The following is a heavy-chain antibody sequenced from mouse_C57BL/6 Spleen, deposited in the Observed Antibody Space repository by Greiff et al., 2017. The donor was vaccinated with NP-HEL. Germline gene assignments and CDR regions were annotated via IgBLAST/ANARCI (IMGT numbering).Heavy chain of an antibody. CDR3: AGRGGSGPCYAMDY. Sequence: VQLQQPGAELVKPGASVKLSCKASGYTFTSYWMHWVKQRPGRGLEWIGRIDPNSGGTKYNEKFKSKATLTVDKPSSTAYRQISSLTSEDSAVYYCAGRGGSGPCYAMDYWGQGTSVTVSS. D-gene: IGHD1-1*01. CDR2: IDPNSGGT. V-gene: IGHV1-72*01. J-gene: IGHJ4*01. CDR1: GYTFTSYW.